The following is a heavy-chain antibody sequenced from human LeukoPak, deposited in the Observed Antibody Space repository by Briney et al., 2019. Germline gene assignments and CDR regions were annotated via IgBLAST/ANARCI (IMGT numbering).Heavy chain of an antibody. Sequence: SVKVSCKASGGTFSSYAISWVRQAPGQGLEWMGGIIPIFGTANYAQKFQGRVTMTEDTSTDTAYMELSSLRSEDTAVYYCATTYSGYDHIDYWGQGTLVTVSS. CDR2: IIPIFGTA. CDR3: ATTYSGYDHIDY. J-gene: IGHJ4*02. CDR1: GGTFSSYA. D-gene: IGHD5-12*01. V-gene: IGHV1-69*06.